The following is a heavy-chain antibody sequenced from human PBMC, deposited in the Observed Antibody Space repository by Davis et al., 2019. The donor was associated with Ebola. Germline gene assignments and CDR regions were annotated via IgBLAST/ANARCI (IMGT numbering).Heavy chain of an antibody. CDR3: AKPVASSKYYFDY. D-gene: IGHD5-12*01. CDR2: ISGSGGST. J-gene: IGHJ4*02. Sequence: PGGSLRLSCAASGFTFSNAWMNWVRQAPGKGLEWVSTISGSGGSTNYADSVKGRFTISRDNSKNTLYLQMNSLRAEDTAVYYCAKPVASSKYYFDYWGQGTLVTVSS. CDR1: GFTFSNAW. V-gene: IGHV3-23*01.